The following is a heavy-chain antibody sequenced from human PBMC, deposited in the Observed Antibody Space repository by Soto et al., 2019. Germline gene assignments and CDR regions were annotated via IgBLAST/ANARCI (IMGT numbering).Heavy chain of an antibody. J-gene: IGHJ4*02. Sequence: EVQLVESGGGLVRPGESLRLSCAASGFTFTSAWMNWVRQAPGKGLEWAGRIKSKTDGGTVDYGAPVKGRFTISRDDSKNTAYLQMNSLRNEDTAVYYCTTAERGGSYYSDYWGQGTLVTVSP. CDR2: IKSKTDGGTV. D-gene: IGHD1-26*01. CDR1: GFTFTSAW. CDR3: TTAERGGSYYSDY. V-gene: IGHV3-15*07.